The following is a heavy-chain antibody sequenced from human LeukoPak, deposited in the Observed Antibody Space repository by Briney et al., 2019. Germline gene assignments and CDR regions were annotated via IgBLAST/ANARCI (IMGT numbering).Heavy chain of an antibody. J-gene: IGHJ4*02. CDR1: VSIFSSYW. CDR2: IDQDGSDK. Sequence: GGSLRLSCAVCVSIFSSYWMTWVRQAPGKGLEWVSNIDQDGSDKSYVDSVKGRFTISRDNAKNSLYLEMNSLRAEDTALYYCVRDQGAAGDYWGQGTLVIVSS. CDR3: VRDQGAAGDY. D-gene: IGHD6-13*01. V-gene: IGHV3-7*01.